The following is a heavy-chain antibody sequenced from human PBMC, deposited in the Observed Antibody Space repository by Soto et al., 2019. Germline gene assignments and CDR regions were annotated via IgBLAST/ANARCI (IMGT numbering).Heavy chain of an antibody. V-gene: IGHV1-46*01. CDR3: ATCWGGYRGDAFDI. J-gene: IGHJ3*02. Sequence: ASVKVSCKASGYTFTSYYMHCVRQAPGQGLEWMGIINPSGGSTSYTQKFQGRVTMTRDTSTSTVYMELSSLRSEDTAVYYCATCWGGYRGDAFDIWGQGTMVTVSS. CDR1: GYTFTSYY. CDR2: INPSGGST. D-gene: IGHD5-18*01.